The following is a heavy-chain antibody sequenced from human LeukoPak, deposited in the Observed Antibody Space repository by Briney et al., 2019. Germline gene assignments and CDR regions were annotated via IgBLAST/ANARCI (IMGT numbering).Heavy chain of an antibody. D-gene: IGHD2/OR15-2a*01. CDR2: ISDSGDST. J-gene: IGHJ4*02. CDR1: GFSFNTYA. CDR3: AKTFGGDYFGS. V-gene: IGHV3-23*01. Sequence: GGSLRLSCATSGFSFNTYAMSWVRQSPGKGLEWVSTISDSGDSTYYADSVKGRFTISRHNPVNTLFLQMSSLRAEDTAVYYCAKTFGGDYFGSWGQGTLVTVSS.